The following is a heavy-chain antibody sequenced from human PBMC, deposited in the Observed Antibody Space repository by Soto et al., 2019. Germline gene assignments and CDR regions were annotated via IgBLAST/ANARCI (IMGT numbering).Heavy chain of an antibody. CDR3: AKGGWLLPIDY. D-gene: IGHD1-26*01. Sequence: QVQLVESGGGVVQPGRSLRPSCAASGFTFSSYGMHWVRQAPGKGLEWVAVISYDGSNKYYADSVKVRFTISRDNSKNTLYLQMNSLRAEDTAVYYCAKGGWLLPIDYWGQGTLVTVSS. CDR1: GFTFSSYG. J-gene: IGHJ4*02. CDR2: ISYDGSNK. V-gene: IGHV3-30*18.